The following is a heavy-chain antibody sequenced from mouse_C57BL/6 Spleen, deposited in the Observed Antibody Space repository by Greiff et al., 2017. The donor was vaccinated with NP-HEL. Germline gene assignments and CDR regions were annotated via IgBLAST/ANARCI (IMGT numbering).Heavy chain of an antibody. J-gene: IGHJ2*01. D-gene: IGHD1-1*01. V-gene: IGHV1-82*01. CDR2: IYPGDGDT. Sequence: VQRVESGPELVKPGASVKISCKASGYAFSSSWMNWVKQRPGKGLEWIGRIYPGDGDTNYNGKFKGKATLTADKSSSTAYMQLSSLTSEDSAVYCGARRDYGSSDYFDYWGQGTTLTVSS. CDR3: ARRDYGSSDYFDY. CDR1: GYAFSSSW.